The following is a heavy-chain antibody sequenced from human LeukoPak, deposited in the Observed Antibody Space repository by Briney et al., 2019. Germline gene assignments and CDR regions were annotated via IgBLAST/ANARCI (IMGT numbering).Heavy chain of an antibody. CDR2: IRSKSYGGTS. Sequence: GALILSCIASGFTFGVDGMSWSRQAPGKGLEWVAFIRSKSYGGTSEYAASVRGRFTVSRDDSKSIAYLQMESLKTEDTAVYYCSRDFWRFGLDFWGQGTPVTVSS. V-gene: IGHV3-49*03. CDR3: SRDFWRFGLDF. CDR1: GFTFGVDG. J-gene: IGHJ4*02. D-gene: IGHD3-10*01.